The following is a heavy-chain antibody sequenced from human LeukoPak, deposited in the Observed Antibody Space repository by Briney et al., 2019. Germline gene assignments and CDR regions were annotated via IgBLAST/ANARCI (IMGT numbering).Heavy chain of an antibody. Sequence: GGSLRLSCAASGFTFSSYSMNWVRQAPGKGLEWVSVIYSGGGTSYADSVKGRFTISRDNSKNTLYLQMNSLRAEDTAVYYCARDYGDYALDYWGQGTLVTVSS. CDR3: ARDYGDYALDY. D-gene: IGHD4-17*01. CDR1: GFTFSSYS. CDR2: IYSGGGT. J-gene: IGHJ4*02. V-gene: IGHV3-66*01.